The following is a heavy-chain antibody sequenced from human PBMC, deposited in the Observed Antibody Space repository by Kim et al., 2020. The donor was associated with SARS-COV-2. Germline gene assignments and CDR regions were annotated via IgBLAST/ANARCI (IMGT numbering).Heavy chain of an antibody. J-gene: IGHJ6*02. CDR1: GGSISSGSYY. Sequence: SETLSLTCTVSGGSISSGSYYWSWIRQPAGKGLEWIGRIYTSGSTNYNPSLKSRVTISVDTSKNQFSLKLSSVTAADTAVYYCARGAYCGGDCYPSGGYGMDVWGQGTTVTVSS. CDR3: ARGAYCGGDCYPSGGYGMDV. V-gene: IGHV4-61*02. D-gene: IGHD2-21*02. CDR2: IYTSGST.